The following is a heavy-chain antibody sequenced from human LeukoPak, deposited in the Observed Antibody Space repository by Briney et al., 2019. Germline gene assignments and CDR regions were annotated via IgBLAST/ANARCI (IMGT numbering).Heavy chain of an antibody. D-gene: IGHD2-2*01. Sequence: ASVKVSCKASGYTFTSYAMNWVRQAPGQGLEWMGWINTNTGNPTYAQGFTGRFVFSLDTSVSTAHLQISSLKAEDTAVYYCARGAYCSSTSCYRYYYGMDVWGQGTTVTVSS. V-gene: IGHV7-4-1*02. CDR2: INTNTGNP. CDR1: GYTFTSYA. CDR3: ARGAYCSSTSCYRYYYGMDV. J-gene: IGHJ6*02.